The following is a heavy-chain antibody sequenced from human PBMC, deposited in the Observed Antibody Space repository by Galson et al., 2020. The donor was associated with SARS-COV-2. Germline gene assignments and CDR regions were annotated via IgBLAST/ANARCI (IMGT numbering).Heavy chain of an antibody. CDR3: ANPRTYGGSLYGMDV. Sequence: SVKVSCKASGGTFSSYAISWVRQAPGQGLEWMGGIIPIFGTSNYAQKFQGRVTIIADESTSTAYMELSSLRSEDTAVYYCANPRTYGGSLYGMDVWGQGTTVTVSS. J-gene: IGHJ6*02. CDR1: GGTFSSYA. CDR2: IIPIFGTS. V-gene: IGHV1-69*13. D-gene: IGHD4-17*01.